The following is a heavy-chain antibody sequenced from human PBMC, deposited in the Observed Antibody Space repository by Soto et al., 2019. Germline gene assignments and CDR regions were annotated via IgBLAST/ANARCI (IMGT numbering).Heavy chain of an antibody. CDR1: GFTFSDYY. D-gene: IGHD3-3*01. Sequence: QVQLVESGGGLVQPGESLRLSCAASGFTFSDYYMTWIRQAPGKGLEWVSYISGSGSTIYYADSVKGRFSISRDNTKNSLYLQMNSLRAEDTAVYFCARKPGFWSTLGHFDFWGQGTLVTVSS. CDR3: ARKPGFWSTLGHFDF. V-gene: IGHV3-11*01. J-gene: IGHJ4*02. CDR2: ISGSGSTI.